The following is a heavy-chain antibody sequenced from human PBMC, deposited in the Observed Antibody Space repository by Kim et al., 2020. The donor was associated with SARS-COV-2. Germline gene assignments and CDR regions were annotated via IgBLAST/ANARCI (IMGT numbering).Heavy chain of an antibody. D-gene: IGHD4-17*01. CDR3: ARVGPDLYGDYPAFDY. J-gene: IGHJ4*02. V-gene: IGHV4-31*03. CDR1: GGSISSGGYY. Sequence: SETLSLTCTVSGGSISSGGYYWSWIRQHPGKGLEWIGYIYYSGSTYYNPSLKSRVTISVDTSKNQFSLKLSSVTAADTAVYYCARVGPDLYGDYPAFDYWGQGTLVTVSS. CDR2: IYYSGST.